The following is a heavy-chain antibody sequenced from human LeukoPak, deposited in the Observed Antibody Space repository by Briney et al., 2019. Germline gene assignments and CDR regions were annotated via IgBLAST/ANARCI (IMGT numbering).Heavy chain of an antibody. CDR3: ARDNSVRDEAWWFNP. D-gene: IGHD5-24*01. Sequence: GGSLRLSCAASGFTFSDHYMDWVRQAPGKGLEWVGRTRNKANGYTTEYAASVKGRFTISRDDSKNSLYLQLNSLKTEDTAVYYCARDNSVRDEAWWFNPWGQGTLVTVSS. V-gene: IGHV3-72*01. J-gene: IGHJ5*02. CDR1: GFTFSDHY. CDR2: TRNKANGYTT.